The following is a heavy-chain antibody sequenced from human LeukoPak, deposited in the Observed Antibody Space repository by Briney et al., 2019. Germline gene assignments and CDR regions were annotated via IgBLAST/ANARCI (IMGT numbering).Heavy chain of an antibody. CDR1: GFTVSSNY. J-gene: IGHJ4*02. CDR3: AKDQHSSSWYPRGPFDY. V-gene: IGHV3-66*01. CDR2: IYSGGST. Sequence: GRSLRLSCAASGFTVSSNYMSWVRQAPGKGLEWVSVIYSGGSTYYADSVKGRFTISTDNSTNTPYLQMNSLRGEDTAVYYCAKDQHSSSWYPRGPFDYWGQGTLVTVSS. D-gene: IGHD6-13*01.